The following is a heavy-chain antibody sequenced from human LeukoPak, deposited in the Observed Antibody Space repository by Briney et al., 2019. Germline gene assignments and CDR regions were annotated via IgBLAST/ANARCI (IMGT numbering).Heavy chain of an antibody. CDR1: GFTFSSYA. J-gene: IGHJ3*02. Sequence: PGGSLRLSCAASGFTFSSYAMHWVRQAPGKGLEWVAGISYDGSNKYYADSVKGRFTISRDNSKNTLYLRKSSLRAEDTAVYYWARSNGDPHDAFDIWGQRQWSPSLQ. CDR2: ISYDGSNK. CDR3: ARSNGDPHDAFDI. V-gene: IGHV3-30*04. D-gene: IGHD4-17*01.